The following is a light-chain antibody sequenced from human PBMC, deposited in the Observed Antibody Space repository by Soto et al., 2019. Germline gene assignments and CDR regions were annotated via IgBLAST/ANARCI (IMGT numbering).Light chain of an antibody. V-gene: IGLV2-14*03. J-gene: IGLJ1*01. CDR1: ISDVGGYNY. Sequence: QSALTQPASVSGSPGQSITISCTGTISDVGGYNYVSWYQQHPGKAPKLMIFDVSNRPSGVSNRFSGSKSGYTASLTISGLQAEDEAEYYCSSYTSSSTYVVGTGTKLTVL. CDR3: SSYTSSSTYV. CDR2: DVS.